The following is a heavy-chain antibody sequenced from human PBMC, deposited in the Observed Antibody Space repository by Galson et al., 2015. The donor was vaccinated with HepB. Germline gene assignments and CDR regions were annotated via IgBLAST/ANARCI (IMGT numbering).Heavy chain of an antibody. V-gene: IGHV3-30*02. Sequence: SLRLSCAASGFTFSSYGMHWVRQAPGKGLEWVAFIRYDGSNKYYADSVKGRFTISRDNSKNTLYLQMNSLRAGDTAVYYCAKEGATSLYYYYGMDVWGQGTTVTVSS. CDR2: IRYDGSNK. CDR3: AKEGATSLYYYYGMDV. D-gene: IGHD1-26*01. CDR1: GFTFSSYG. J-gene: IGHJ6*02.